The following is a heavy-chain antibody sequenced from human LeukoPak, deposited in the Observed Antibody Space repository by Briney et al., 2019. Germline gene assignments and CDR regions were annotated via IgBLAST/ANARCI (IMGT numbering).Heavy chain of an antibody. Sequence: SETLSLTCAVYGGSFRGYYWCWIRQPPEKGLEWIGEINHSGSTNYNPSLKSRVTISVDTSKNQFSLKLSSVTAADTAVYYCARGSGIYYYYMDVWGKGTTVTVSS. V-gene: IGHV4-34*01. J-gene: IGHJ6*03. CDR3: ARGSGIYYYYMDV. CDR2: INHSGST. CDR1: GGSFRGYY.